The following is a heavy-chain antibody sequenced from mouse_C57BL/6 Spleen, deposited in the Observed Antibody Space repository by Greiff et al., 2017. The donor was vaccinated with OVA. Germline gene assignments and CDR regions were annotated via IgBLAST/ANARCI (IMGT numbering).Heavy chain of an antibody. CDR2: INPNNGGT. J-gene: IGHJ3*01. V-gene: IGHV1-26*01. CDR3: ARRGDYDVLFAY. CDR1: GYTFTDYY. D-gene: IGHD2-4*01. Sequence: EVQLQQSGPELVKPGASVKISCKASGYTFTDYYMNWVKQSHGKSLEWIGDINPNNGGTSYNQKFKGKATLTVDKSSSTAYMELRSLTSEDSAVYYCARRGDYDVLFAYWGQGTLVTVSA.